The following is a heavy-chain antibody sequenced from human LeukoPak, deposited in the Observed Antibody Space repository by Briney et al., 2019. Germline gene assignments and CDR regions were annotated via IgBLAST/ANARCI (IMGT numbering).Heavy chain of an antibody. D-gene: IGHD3-10*01. Sequence: GGSLRLSCAASGFTFSNYWMSWVRQAPGKGLEWVANMKQDGSEKYYVDSVKGRFTISRDNAKNSLYLQMNSLRVEDTAVYYCAREGFGELYPALDIWGQGTMVTVSS. CDR1: GFTFSNYW. J-gene: IGHJ3*02. CDR3: AREGFGELYPALDI. CDR2: MKQDGSEK. V-gene: IGHV3-7*01.